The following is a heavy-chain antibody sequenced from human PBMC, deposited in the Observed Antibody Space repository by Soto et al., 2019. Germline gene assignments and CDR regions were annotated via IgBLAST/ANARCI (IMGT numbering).Heavy chain of an antibody. V-gene: IGHV4-61*08. CDR3: ARQYTLHVLEQ. CDR2: IYYTGST. J-gene: IGHJ4*02. Sequence: QVQLQESGPGLVKPSQTLSLTCTVSGGSISSGDYYWSWIRQSPGKGLEWIGYIYYTGSTDYNPSLKSRVSISVDTSKNQFSLKLSSVTAADTAVYYCARQYTLHVLEQWGQGTLVTVSS. D-gene: IGHD2-8*01. CDR1: GGSISSGDYY.